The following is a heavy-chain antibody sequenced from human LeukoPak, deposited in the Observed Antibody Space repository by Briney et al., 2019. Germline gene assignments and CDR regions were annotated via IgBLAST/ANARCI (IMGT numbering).Heavy chain of an antibody. CDR3: ARYDFWSGYYNWFDP. Sequence: ASVKVSCKASGYTFTSYDINWVRQATGQGLEWMGWMNPNSGNTGYAQKFQGRVTMTRNTSISTAYMELSSLRSEDTAVYYCARYDFWSGYYNWFDPWGQGTLVTASS. CDR2: MNPNSGNT. CDR1: GYTFTSYD. D-gene: IGHD3-3*01. J-gene: IGHJ5*02. V-gene: IGHV1-8*01.